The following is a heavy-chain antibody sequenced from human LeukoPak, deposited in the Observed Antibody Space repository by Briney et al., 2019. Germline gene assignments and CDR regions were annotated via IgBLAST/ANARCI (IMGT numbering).Heavy chain of an antibody. CDR1: GGSISSGGYS. CDR3: ARDPTSGWFDP. Sequence: SQTLSLTCAVSGGSISSGGYSWSWIRQPPGKGLEWIGYIYHSGSTYYNPSLKSRVTISVDTSKNQFSLKLSSVTAADTAVYYCARDPTSGWFDPWGQGTLVTVSS. D-gene: IGHD3-16*01. CDR2: IYHSGST. J-gene: IGHJ5*02. V-gene: IGHV4-30-2*01.